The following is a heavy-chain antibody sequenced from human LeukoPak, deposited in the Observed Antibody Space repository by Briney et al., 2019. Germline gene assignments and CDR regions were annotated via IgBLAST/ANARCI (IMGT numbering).Heavy chain of an antibody. CDR3: ARGTSGTTAYYYYMDV. J-gene: IGHJ6*03. CDR1: GFTFSNTG. V-gene: IGHV3-53*01. D-gene: IGHD1-1*01. Sequence: GGSLRLSCAASGFTFSNTGMNWVRQAPGKGLEWVSIIYSGGRTYYADSVKGRFTISRDNSKNILYLQMNSLRAEDTAVYYCARGTSGTTAYYYYMDVWGKGTTVTISS. CDR2: IYSGGRT.